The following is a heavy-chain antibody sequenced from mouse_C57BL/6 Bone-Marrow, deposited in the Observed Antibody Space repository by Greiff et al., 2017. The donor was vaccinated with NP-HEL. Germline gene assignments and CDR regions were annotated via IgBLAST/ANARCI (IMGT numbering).Heavy chain of an antibody. CDR1: GYTFTSYG. V-gene: IGHV1-81*01. Sequence: QVQLKQSGAELARPGASVKLSCKASGYTFTSYGISWVKQRTGQGLEWIGEIYPRSGNTYYNEKFKGKATLTADKSSSTAYMELRSLTSEDSAVYFCARRRVITTVVAHYYAMDYWGQGTSVTVSS. CDR3: ARRRVITTVVAHYYAMDY. J-gene: IGHJ4*01. CDR2: IYPRSGNT. D-gene: IGHD1-1*01.